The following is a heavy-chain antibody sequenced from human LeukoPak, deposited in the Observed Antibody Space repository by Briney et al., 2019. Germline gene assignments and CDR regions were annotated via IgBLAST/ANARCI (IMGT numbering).Heavy chain of an antibody. D-gene: IGHD2-21*02. J-gene: IGHJ4*02. CDR3: AGGDHYFNY. V-gene: IGHV3-33*01. CDR2: IWYDGSNK. Sequence: PGGSLRLSCAASGFTFNTFGMNWVRQAPGKGLEWVAVIWYDGSNKYYADSVKGRFTISRDNSKNALFLQMNTLRGDDTAVYFCAGGDHYFNYWGQGALVTVSS. CDR1: GFTFNTFG.